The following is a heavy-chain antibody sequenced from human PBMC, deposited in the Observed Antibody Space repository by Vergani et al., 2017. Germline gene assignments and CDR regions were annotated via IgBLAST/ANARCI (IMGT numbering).Heavy chain of an antibody. J-gene: IGHJ2*01. CDR1: GFTFQAFA. CDR2: IDRNYGVK. Sequence: DVQLVESGGGLVKPGGSLRLSCTASGFTFQAFAFHWVRQGSGRGLEWVSGIDRNYGVKNGNSFEGRFSISRDNAKKAVFLQMNNLRHEDTALYFCVKDNDYDADGPFDLWGRGTLVTVSS. V-gene: IGHV3-9*01. D-gene: IGHD3-16*01. CDR3: VKDNDYDADGPFDL.